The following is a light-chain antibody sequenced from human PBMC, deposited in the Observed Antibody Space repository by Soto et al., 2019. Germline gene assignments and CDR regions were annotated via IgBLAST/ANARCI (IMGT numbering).Light chain of an antibody. Sequence: EIVMKQSPTTLSVSPGERVILSCRASQSAISNLAWYQQKPGQTPRLLIYDASTRATDIPARFSGSGSGTDFTLTFSSLLSEDFAVYYCHQYYKWPLTFGGGTKV. CDR3: HQYYKWPLT. J-gene: IGKJ4*01. CDR1: QSAISN. V-gene: IGKV3-15*01. CDR2: DAS.